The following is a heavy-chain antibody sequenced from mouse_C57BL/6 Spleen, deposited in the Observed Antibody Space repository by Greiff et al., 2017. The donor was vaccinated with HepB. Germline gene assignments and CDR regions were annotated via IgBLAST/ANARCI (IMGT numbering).Heavy chain of an antibody. J-gene: IGHJ2*01. CDR1: GYAFSSYW. CDR3: ARQAYYYGSSRYYFDY. CDR2: IYPGDGDT. V-gene: IGHV1-80*01. D-gene: IGHD1-1*01. Sequence: QVHVKQSGAELVKPGASVKISCKASGYAFSSYWMNWVKQRPGKGLEWIGQIYPGDGDTNYNGKFKGKATLTADKSSSTAYMQLSSLTSEDSAVYFCARQAYYYGSSRYYFDYWGQGTTLTVSS.